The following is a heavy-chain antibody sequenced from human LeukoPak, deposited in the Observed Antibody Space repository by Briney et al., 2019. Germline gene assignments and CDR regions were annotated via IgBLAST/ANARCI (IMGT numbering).Heavy chain of an antibody. CDR2: INGDGSTT. CDR3: TREWGNGQLPIDS. D-gene: IGHD2-2*01. J-gene: IGHJ4*02. Sequence: PGGSLRLSCAASGFAFSTYWMHWVRQGPGKGPVWVSRINGDGSTTNYADSVKGRFTMSRDNAKNTLYLQMNSLRAEDTALYYCTREWGNGQLPIDSWGQGTLVTVSS. CDR1: GFAFSTYW. V-gene: IGHV3-74*01.